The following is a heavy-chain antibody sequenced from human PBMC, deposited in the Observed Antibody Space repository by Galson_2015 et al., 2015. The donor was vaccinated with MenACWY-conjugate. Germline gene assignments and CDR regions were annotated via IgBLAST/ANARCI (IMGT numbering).Heavy chain of an antibody. CDR3: ARDDSSSSHRGSYYYGMDV. D-gene: IGHD6-6*01. Sequence: SLRLSCAASGFTFSSYSMNWVRQAPGKGLEWVSSISSSSSYIYYADSVKGRFTISRDNAKNSLYLQMNSLRAEDTAVYYCARDDSSSSHRGSYYYGMDVWGQGTTVTVSS. CDR2: ISSSSSYI. CDR1: GFTFSSYS. J-gene: IGHJ6*02. V-gene: IGHV3-21*01.